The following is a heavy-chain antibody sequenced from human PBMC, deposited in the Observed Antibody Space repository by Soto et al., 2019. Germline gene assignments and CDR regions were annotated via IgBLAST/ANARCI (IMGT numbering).Heavy chain of an antibody. CDR2: IYYSGST. J-gene: IGHJ4*02. D-gene: IGHD2-8*01. V-gene: IGHV4-59*08. Sequence: QVQLQESGPGLVKPSETLSLTCTVSGGSISSYYWSWIRQPPGKGLEWIGYIYYSGSTNYNPSLKRRAPISDDTSKNPFSLKLSSVTAADTAVYYCAGLTPYARGGYFDYWGQGTLVTVSS. CDR1: GGSISSYY. CDR3: AGLTPYARGGYFDY.